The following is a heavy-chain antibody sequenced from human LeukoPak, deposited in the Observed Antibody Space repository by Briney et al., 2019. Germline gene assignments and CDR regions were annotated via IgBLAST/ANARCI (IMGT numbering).Heavy chain of an antibody. J-gene: IGHJ3*02. CDR1: GGSISSYY. CDR2: IYYSGST. D-gene: IGHD2-2*03. V-gene: IGHV4-59*08. Sequence: SETLSLTCTVSGGSISSYYWNWIRQPPGKGLEWIGYIYYSGSTNYNPSLKSRVTISVDTSKNQFSLRLSSVTAADTAVYYCARVGYGVAFDIWGQGTMVTVSS. CDR3: ARVGYGVAFDI.